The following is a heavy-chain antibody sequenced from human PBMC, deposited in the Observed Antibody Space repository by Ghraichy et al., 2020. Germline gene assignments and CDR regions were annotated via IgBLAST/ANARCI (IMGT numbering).Heavy chain of an antibody. CDR2: IYYSGNT. J-gene: IGHJ4*02. CDR1: GGSISSYY. Sequence: SETLSLTCTVSGGSISSYYWSWIRQPPGMGLEWIGYIYYSGNTNYNPSLKSRVAISRDTSKTQFSLRLTSVTAADTAVYYCARGLYSSNWYAVDFWGQGTLVTVSS. D-gene: IGHD6-13*01. V-gene: IGHV4-59*01. CDR3: ARGLYSSNWYAVDF.